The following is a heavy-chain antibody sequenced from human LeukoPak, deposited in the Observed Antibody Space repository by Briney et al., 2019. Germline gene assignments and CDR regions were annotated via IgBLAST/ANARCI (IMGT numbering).Heavy chain of an antibody. D-gene: IGHD6-19*01. Sequence: GESLKISCKGSGYSFTSYWIGGVRQMPGKGLEWMGIIYPGDSDTRYSPSFQGQVTISADKSISTAYLQWSSLKASDTAMYYCARLLIGRAVDRNDWFDPWGQGTLVTVSS. V-gene: IGHV5-51*01. CDR2: IYPGDSDT. CDR3: ARLLIGRAVDRNDWFDP. J-gene: IGHJ5*02. CDR1: GYSFTSYW.